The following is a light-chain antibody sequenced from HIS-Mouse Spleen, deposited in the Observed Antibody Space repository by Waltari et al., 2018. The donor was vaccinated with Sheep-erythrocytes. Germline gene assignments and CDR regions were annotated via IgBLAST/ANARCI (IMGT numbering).Light chain of an antibody. CDR2: GAS. CDR3: QQYGSSLRT. CDR1: QSVSSSY. J-gene: IGKJ1*01. V-gene: IGKV3-20*01. Sequence: EIVLTQSPGTLSLSPGERVTLSCRASQSVSSSYLAWYQQKPGQAPRLLIYGASSRATGIPDRFSGSGSVTDFTLTISRLEPEDFAVYYCQQYGSSLRTFGQGTKVEIK.